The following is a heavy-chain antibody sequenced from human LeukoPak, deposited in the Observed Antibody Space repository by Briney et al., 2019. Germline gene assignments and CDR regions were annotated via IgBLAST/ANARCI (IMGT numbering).Heavy chain of an antibody. CDR3: ATGRPRDTVLVPVPTFDY. J-gene: IGHJ4*02. Sequence: GGSLRLSCAASGFTFSSYEMNWVRQAPGKGLEWVAAISYDGSDKYYADSVRGRFTISRDSSKNTLYLQMNSLRADDTAVYYCATGRPRDTVLVPVPTFDYWGQGTLVTVSS. CDR1: GFTFSSYE. V-gene: IGHV3-30*03. D-gene: IGHD5-18*01. CDR2: ISYDGSDK.